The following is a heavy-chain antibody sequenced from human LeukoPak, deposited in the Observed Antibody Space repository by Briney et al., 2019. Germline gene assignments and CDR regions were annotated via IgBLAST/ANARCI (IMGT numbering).Heavy chain of an antibody. CDR1: GYSVSSGYY. V-gene: IGHV4-38-2*02. D-gene: IGHD5-18*01. Sequence: SETLSLTCTVSGYSVSSGYYWGWIRQPPGKGLEWIGSMYHSGDTYYNPSLKSRVTISVDTSKNQLSLKLSSVTAADTAVYYCARQGTAMTHWGQGTLVTVSS. CDR2: MYHSGDT. CDR3: ARQGTAMTH. J-gene: IGHJ4*02.